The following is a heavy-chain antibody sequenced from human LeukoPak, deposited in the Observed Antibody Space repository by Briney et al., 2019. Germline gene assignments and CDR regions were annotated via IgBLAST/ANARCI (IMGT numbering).Heavy chain of an antibody. J-gene: IGHJ4*02. CDR3: ATDQRYAFDY. CDR1: GFILTDYP. CDR2: IRTTAEGAKYA. Sequence: GGSLRLSCATSGFILTDYPMNWVRQAPGKGLEWISNIRTTAEGAKYAYYADSVKGRVTISRDDGKNTLYLHMNSLRDDDTAVYYCATDQRYAFDYWGQGILVTVSS. V-gene: IGHV3-48*02. D-gene: IGHD3-9*01.